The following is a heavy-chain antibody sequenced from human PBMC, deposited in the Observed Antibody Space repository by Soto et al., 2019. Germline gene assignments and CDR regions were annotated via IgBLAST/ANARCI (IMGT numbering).Heavy chain of an antibody. CDR2: FDPEDGET. Sequence: ASVKVSCKVSGYTLTELSMHWVRQAPGKGLEWMGGFDPEDGETIYAQKFQGRVTMTEDTSTDTAYMELSSLRSEDTAVYYCATDRGPLYYGSGSYYERAGYYYGMDVWGQGTTVTV. V-gene: IGHV1-24*01. D-gene: IGHD3-10*01. CDR3: ATDRGPLYYGSGSYYERAGYYYGMDV. J-gene: IGHJ6*02. CDR1: GYTLTELS.